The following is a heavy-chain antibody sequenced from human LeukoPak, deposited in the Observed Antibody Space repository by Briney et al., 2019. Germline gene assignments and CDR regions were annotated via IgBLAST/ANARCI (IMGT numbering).Heavy chain of an antibody. CDR1: GYTFTSYD. V-gene: IGHV1-8*03. J-gene: IGHJ4*02. D-gene: IGHD5-12*01. CDR2: MNPNSGNT. Sequence: ASVKVSCKASGYTFTSYDINWVRQATGQGLEWMGWMNPNSGNTGYAQKFQGRVTITRNTSISTAYMELRSLRSDDTAVYYCARDLLSGYHGSGYWGQGTLVTVSS. CDR3: ARDLLSGYHGSGY.